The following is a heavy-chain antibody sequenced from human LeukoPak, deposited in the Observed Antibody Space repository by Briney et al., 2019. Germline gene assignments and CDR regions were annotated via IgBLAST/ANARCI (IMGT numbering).Heavy chain of an antibody. V-gene: IGHV4-4*07. D-gene: IGHD2-15*01. J-gene: IGHJ4*02. CDR2: IHGSGLHIYNSGDV. CDR1: GASMTNNY. Sequence: SETLSLTCSVSGASMTNNYWSWFRQSAGKGLEWIGRIHGSGLHIYNSGDVNYNPSLRSRVTMSVDLSNNQFSLNVTSVTAADTAIYFCARDSVLKVAKAWGQGTQVTVSS. CDR3: ARDSVLKVAKA.